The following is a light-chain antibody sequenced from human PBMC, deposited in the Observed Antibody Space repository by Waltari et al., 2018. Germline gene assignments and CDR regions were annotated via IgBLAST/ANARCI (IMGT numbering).Light chain of an antibody. Sequence: QSALTQPASVSGSPGQSITISCPGTSSDVGSYNLVSCYQQHPGKAPKLMIYEGSKRPSGVSNRFSGSKSGNTASLTLSGLQAADEADYYCCSYAGSSTYVFGTGTKVTVL. J-gene: IGLJ1*01. CDR3: CSYAGSSTYV. CDR2: EGS. CDR1: SSDVGSYNL. V-gene: IGLV2-23*01.